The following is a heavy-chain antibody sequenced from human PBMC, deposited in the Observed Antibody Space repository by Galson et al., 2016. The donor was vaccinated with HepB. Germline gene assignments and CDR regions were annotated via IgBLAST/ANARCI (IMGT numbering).Heavy chain of an antibody. CDR1: GGSVSSGRYY. D-gene: IGHD3-16*01. J-gene: IGHJ2*01. CDR2: IFYSGST. Sequence: SETLSLTCNVSGGSVSSGRYYWSWVRQPPGKGLEWIGSIFYSGSTNHNPSLKSRVSTSVDTSKNQFSLKVNSVTAADTAVYYCARYSGGRRYFDLWGRGTLVTVSS. V-gene: IGHV4-61*01. CDR3: ARYSGGRRYFDL.